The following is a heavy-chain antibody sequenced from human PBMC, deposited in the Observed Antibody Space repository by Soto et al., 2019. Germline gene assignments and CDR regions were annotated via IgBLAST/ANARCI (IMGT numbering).Heavy chain of an antibody. J-gene: IGHJ6*02. CDR2: IYYSGST. D-gene: IGHD3-10*01. CDR3: AREGSLSPSLSITMVRGVASDYGMDV. V-gene: IGHV4-59*01. CDR1: GGSISSYY. Sequence: SETLSLTCTVSGGSISSYYWSWIRQPPGKGLEWIGYIYYSGSTNYNPSLKSRVTILVDTSKNQFSLKLSSVTAADTAVYYCAREGSLSPSLSITMVRGVASDYGMDVWGQGTTVTVSS.